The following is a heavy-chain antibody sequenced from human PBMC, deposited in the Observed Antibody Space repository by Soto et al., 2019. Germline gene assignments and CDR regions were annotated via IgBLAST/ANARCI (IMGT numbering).Heavy chain of an antibody. CDR3: AKDAGGLTGGDY. CDR2: ISYDGSNK. J-gene: IGHJ4*02. Sequence: QVQLVESGGGVVQPGRSLRLSCAASGFTFSSYGMHWVRQAPGKGLEWVAVISYDGSNKYYADSVKGRFTISRDNSKNTLYRKMNSLRAEDTAVYYCAKDAGGLTGGDYWGQGTLVTVSS. D-gene: IGHD3-10*01. V-gene: IGHV3-30*18. CDR1: GFTFSSYG.